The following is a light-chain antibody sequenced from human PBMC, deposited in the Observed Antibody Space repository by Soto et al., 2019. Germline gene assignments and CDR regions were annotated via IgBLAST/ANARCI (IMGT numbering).Light chain of an antibody. CDR1: QSISSW. Sequence: DIQMTQSPSTLSASGGDRVTITCRASQSISSWLAWYQQKPGKAPKLLIYNASSLESGVPSRFSGSGSGTDFTLTISSLQPDDFATYYCQQYHASSPTFGQGTKLEIK. V-gene: IGKV1-5*03. CDR3: QQYHASSPT. J-gene: IGKJ2*01. CDR2: NAS.